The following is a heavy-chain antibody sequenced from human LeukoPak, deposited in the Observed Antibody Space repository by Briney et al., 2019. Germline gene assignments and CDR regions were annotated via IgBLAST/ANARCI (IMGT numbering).Heavy chain of an antibody. D-gene: IGHD6-13*01. Sequence: SETLSLTCAVSGGSISSSNWWSWVRQPPGKGLEWIGEIYHSGSTNYNPSLKSRVTISVDKSKNQFSLKLSSVTAADTAVYYCAFRIAAARYNWFDPWGQGTLVTVSS. CDR2: IYHSGST. J-gene: IGHJ5*02. CDR3: AFRIAAARYNWFDP. V-gene: IGHV4-4*02. CDR1: GGSISSSNW.